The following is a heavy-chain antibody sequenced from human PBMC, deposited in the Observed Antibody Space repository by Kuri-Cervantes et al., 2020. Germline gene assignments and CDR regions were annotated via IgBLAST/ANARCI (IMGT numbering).Heavy chain of an antibody. V-gene: IGHV3-21*01. D-gene: IGHD3-16*01. CDR3: ASRVGGGWYFDL. CDR2: ISGSSTYI. Sequence: GGSLRLSCAASGFTFSSYSMNWVRQAPGKGLEWVSFISGSSTYIYYADSVKGRFTISRDNSKNTLYLQMNSLRAEDTAVYYCASRVGGGWYFDLWGRGTLVTVSS. CDR1: GFTFSSYS. J-gene: IGHJ2*01.